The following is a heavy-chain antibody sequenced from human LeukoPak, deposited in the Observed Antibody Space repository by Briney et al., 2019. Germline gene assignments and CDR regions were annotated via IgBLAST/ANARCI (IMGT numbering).Heavy chain of an antibody. Sequence: ASVKVSCKASGYTFTSYGISWVRQAPGQGLEWMGWISAYNGNTNYAQKLQGRVTMTTDTSTSTAYMELSSLRSEDTAVYYCARGRDIVATILQAVWFDPWGQGTLVTVSS. J-gene: IGHJ5*02. V-gene: IGHV1-18*01. CDR2: ISAYNGNT. CDR3: ARGRDIVATILQAVWFDP. CDR1: GYTFTSYG. D-gene: IGHD5-12*01.